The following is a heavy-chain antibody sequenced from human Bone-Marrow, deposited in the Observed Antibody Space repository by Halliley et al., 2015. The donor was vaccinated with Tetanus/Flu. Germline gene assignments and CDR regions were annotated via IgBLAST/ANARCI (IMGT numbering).Heavy chain of an antibody. CDR3: ARGADDSGDSYYLDY. D-gene: IGHD1-1*01. Sequence: GYIYYGGTTYHNPALESRVIISVDTSKNQFSLNLSSVTAADTAVYFCARGADDSGDSYYLDYWGRGTLVTVSS. V-gene: IGHV4-30-4*05. J-gene: IGHJ4*02. CDR2: IYYGGTT.